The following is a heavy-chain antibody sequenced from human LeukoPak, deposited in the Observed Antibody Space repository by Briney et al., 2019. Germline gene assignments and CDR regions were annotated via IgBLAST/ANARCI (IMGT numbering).Heavy chain of an antibody. CDR2: INDSGTI. V-gene: IGHV4-34*01. Sequence: SETLSLTCAVYGGSFSHYYWSWIRQSPGKGLEWIGEINDSGTINYNPSLMSRVSISVDKSKNQFSLKLSYATAADTAVYYCARRWNYGRNYYIDVWGKGATVSVSS. D-gene: IGHD1-7*01. CDR1: GGSFSHYY. J-gene: IGHJ6*03. CDR3: ARRWNYGRNYYIDV.